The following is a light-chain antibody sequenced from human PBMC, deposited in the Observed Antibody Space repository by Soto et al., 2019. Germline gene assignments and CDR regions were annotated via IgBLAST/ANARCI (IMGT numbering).Light chain of an antibody. Sequence: DIVLTQSPGTLSVSPGERATLSCRASRSITSRHLAWYQQKPGQAPRLLIFAASGRPAAIPDRFSGSGSGTDFTLTISRLEPEDFAMYYWQQYDSSPYTFGRGTRLEIK. CDR3: QQYDSSPYT. V-gene: IGKV3-20*01. CDR1: RSITSRH. J-gene: IGKJ2*01. CDR2: AAS.